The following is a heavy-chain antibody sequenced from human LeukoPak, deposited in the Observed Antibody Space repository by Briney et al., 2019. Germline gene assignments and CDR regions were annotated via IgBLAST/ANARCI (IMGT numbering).Heavy chain of an antibody. CDR1: GYTFTGYY. V-gene: IGHV1-2*02. CDR3: ARSGYYYYYMDV. Sequence: GASVKVSCKASGYTFTGYYMHWVRQAPGQGLEWMGWINPNSGGTYYAQKFQGRVTMTRDTSISTAYMELSRLRSDDTAVYYCARSGYYYYYMDVWGKGTTVTVSS. J-gene: IGHJ6*03. CDR2: INPNSGGT.